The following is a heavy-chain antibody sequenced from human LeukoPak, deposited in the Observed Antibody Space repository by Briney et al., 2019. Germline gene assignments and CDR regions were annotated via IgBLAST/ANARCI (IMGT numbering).Heavy chain of an antibody. CDR1: GFTFSNYA. D-gene: IGHD6-6*01. CDR2: ISSSGSTI. J-gene: IGHJ6*02. CDR3: ARVSSYYGMDV. V-gene: IGHV3-48*03. Sequence: GGSLRLSCAASGFTFSNYAMNWVRQAPGKGLEWVSYISSSGSTIYYADSVKGRFTISRDNAKNSLYLQMNSLRAEDTAVYYCARVSSYYGMDVWGQGTTVTVSS.